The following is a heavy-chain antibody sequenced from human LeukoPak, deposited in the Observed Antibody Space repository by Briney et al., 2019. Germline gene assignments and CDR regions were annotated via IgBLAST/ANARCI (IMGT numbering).Heavy chain of an antibody. V-gene: IGHV3-23*01. Sequence: GGSLRLSCAAAGFTFSSSGMSWGRQAPGKGLEWVSTISGRDTNTYYADSVEGRFIISRDNSKNTLYLQMKSLRAEDTAVYYCARHGSGYNYGPFDSWGQGTLVTVSS. CDR2: ISGRDTNT. D-gene: IGHD5-18*01. CDR1: GFTFSSSG. CDR3: ARHGSGYNYGPFDS. J-gene: IGHJ4*02.